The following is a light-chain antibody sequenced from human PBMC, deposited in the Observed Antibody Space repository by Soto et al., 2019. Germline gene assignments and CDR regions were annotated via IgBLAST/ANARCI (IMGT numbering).Light chain of an antibody. V-gene: IGKV1-27*01. CDR2: AAS. CDR1: QGINNY. CDR3: QNYDSDPIT. Sequence: DIQMTQSPSSLSASVGSRVSITCRASQGINNYLAWYQQKPGKVPKVLIYAASTFQPGVPSRFSGSGSGTDFTLTINSLQPDDIATYYCQNYDSDPITFGQGTRRRL. J-gene: IGKJ5*01.